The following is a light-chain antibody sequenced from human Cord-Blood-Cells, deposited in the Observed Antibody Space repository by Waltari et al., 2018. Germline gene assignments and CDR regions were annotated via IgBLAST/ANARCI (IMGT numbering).Light chain of an antibody. J-gene: IGKJ2*01. V-gene: IGKV1-NL1*01. Sequence: DIQMTQSPSSLSASVGDRVTITCRASQGISNSLAWYQQKPGKAPKLLLYAASRLESGVPLRFSGSGSGTDYTHTISSLQPEDFATYYCQQYYSTPYTFGQGTKLEIK. CDR2: AAS. CDR3: QQYYSTPYT. CDR1: QGISNS.